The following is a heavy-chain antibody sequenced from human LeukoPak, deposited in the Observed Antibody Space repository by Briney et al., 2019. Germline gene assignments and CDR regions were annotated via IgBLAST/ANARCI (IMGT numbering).Heavy chain of an antibody. CDR3: ARDLVVGATAVDAFDI. V-gene: IGHV4-39*02. CDR1: GGSISSSSYY. CDR2: IYYSGST. D-gene: IGHD1-26*01. Sequence: PSETLSLTCTVSGGSISSSSYYWGWIRQPPGKGLEWIGSIYYSGSTYYNPSLKSRVTISVDTSKNQFSLKLSSVTAADTAVYYCARDLVVGATAVDAFDIWGQGTMVTVSS. J-gene: IGHJ3*02.